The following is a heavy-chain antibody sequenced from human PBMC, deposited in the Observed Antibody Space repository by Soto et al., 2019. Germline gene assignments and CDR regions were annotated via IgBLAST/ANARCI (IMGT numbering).Heavy chain of an antibody. CDR2: IYYSGST. D-gene: IGHD4-4*01. CDR1: GGSISSGDYY. CDR3: ARGERDDYIPYYYYYGMDV. J-gene: IGHJ6*02. V-gene: IGHV4-30-4*01. Sequence: QVQLQESGPGLVKPSQTLSLTCTVSGGSISSGDYYWSWIRQPPGKGLEWIGYIYYSGSTYYNPSLKSRVTISVDTSKNQFSLKLSSVTAADTAVYYCARGERDDYIPYYYYYGMDVWGQGTTVTVSS.